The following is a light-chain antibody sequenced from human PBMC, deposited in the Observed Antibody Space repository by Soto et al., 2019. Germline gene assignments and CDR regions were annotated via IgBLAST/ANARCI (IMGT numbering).Light chain of an antibody. J-gene: IGKJ1*01. Sequence: DIQMTQAPATLSASVGDRVTITCRASQSISSWLAWYQQKPGKAPTLLISDASSLESGVPSRFSGSGSATEFTLTISSLQPDDFATYYCQQYNRYSVTFGQGTKVDNK. CDR1: QSISSW. CDR3: QQYNRYSVT. V-gene: IGKV1-5*01. CDR2: DAS.